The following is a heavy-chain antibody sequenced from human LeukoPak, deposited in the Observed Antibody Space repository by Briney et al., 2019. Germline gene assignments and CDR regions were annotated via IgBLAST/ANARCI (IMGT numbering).Heavy chain of an antibody. Sequence: PGGSLRLSCGPPGCTFSSYAMSWVRHALGKRLGLVSAISGIGGSTYYADSVKGRFTISRDNSKNTLYLQMNSLRAENTAVYYCAKDSSVWYYYYYYSMGVWGQGTTVTVPS. CDR3: AKDSSVWYYYYYYSMGV. J-gene: IGHJ6*02. D-gene: IGHD6-19*01. V-gene: IGHV3-23*01. CDR1: GCTFSSYA. CDR2: ISGIGGST.